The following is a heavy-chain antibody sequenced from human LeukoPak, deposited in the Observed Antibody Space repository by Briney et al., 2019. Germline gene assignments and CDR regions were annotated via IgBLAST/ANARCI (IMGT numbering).Heavy chain of an antibody. Sequence: ASVKVSCKASGYTFTSYGISWVRQAPGQGLEWMGWISAYNGNTNYAQKLQGRVTMTTDTSTRTAYMELRSLRSDDTAVYYCARDSGSGWYNWFDPWGQGTLVTVSS. CDR1: GYTFTSYG. J-gene: IGHJ5*02. CDR3: ARDSGSGWYNWFDP. V-gene: IGHV1-18*01. D-gene: IGHD6-19*01. CDR2: ISAYNGNT.